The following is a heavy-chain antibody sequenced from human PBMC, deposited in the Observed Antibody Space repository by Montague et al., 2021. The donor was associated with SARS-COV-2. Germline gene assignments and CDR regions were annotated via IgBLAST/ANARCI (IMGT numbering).Heavy chain of an antibody. CDR2: ITHNKRT. CDR1: CRATEAQN. D-gene: IGHD2/OR15-2a*01. J-gene: IGHJ2*01. Sequence: SETLSLTCSRQCRATEAQNGRAHVWTPVNGLECIGDITHNKRTHYSPSLKSRVALSVDKSKNQFSLRLNSVTTADTAVYYCARGTGQHITLFEIVRNYWYYDVWGRGTLITV. V-gene: IGHV4-34*01. CDR3: ARGTGQHITLFEIVRNYWYYDV.